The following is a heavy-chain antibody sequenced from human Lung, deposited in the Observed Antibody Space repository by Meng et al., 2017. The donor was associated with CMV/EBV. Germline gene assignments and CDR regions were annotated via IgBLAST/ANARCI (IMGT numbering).Heavy chain of an antibody. V-gene: IGHV3-30*02. D-gene: IGHD6-19*01. CDR2: IRYDGSNK. CDR3: AKNGQGASGWFYFDL. CDR1: GFSFSNYD. Sequence: SXAASGFSFSNYDMHWVRQAPGKGLEWVAIIRYDGSNKYNTDSVKGRFTISRDNSKNTLSLQMNSLGAEDTAVYYCAKNGQGASGWFYFDLWGQGTXVPVAS. J-gene: IGHJ4*02.